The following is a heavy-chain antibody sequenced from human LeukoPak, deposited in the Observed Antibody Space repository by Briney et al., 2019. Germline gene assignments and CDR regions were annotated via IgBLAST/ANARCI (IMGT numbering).Heavy chain of an antibody. CDR1: GFTFSNYA. V-gene: IGHV3-23*01. J-gene: IGHJ4*02. CDR3: AKGRGYCTGGSCYSDY. CDR2: ISGSDGST. D-gene: IGHD2-15*01. Sequence: GGSLRLSCTASGFTFSNYAMSWVRQAPGKGLEWVSTISGSDGSTYYADSVKGRFTISRVNSKNTLYLQMNSLRVEDTAIYYCAKGRGYCTGGSCYSDYWGQGTLVTVSS.